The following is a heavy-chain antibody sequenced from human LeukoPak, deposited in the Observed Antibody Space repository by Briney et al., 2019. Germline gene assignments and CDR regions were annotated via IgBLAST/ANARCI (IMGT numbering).Heavy chain of an antibody. CDR3: ARGLDDQGAFDI. CDR1: GFTFSSYA. Sequence: GGSLRLSCAASGFTFSSYAMSWVRQAPGKGLEWVSVITGSGGSSYYADSVKGRFTISRDNAKNSLYLQMNSLRAEDTAVYYCARGLDDQGAFDIWGQGTMVTVSS. D-gene: IGHD1-1*01. V-gene: IGHV3-23*01. J-gene: IGHJ3*02. CDR2: ITGSGGSS.